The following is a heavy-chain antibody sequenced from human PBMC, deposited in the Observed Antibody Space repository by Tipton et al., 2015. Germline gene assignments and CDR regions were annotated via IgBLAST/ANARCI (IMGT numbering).Heavy chain of an antibody. D-gene: IGHD6-13*01. CDR1: GFTFSSFG. Sequence: SLRLSCAASGFTFSSFGMHWVRQAPGGGLEWVAVIWYDGNIKYYADSVKGRFSISRDNSKNTLYLQMDSLSAEDTAFYYCAKDSNIAAAGIDYWGPGNPGHRLL. CDR2: IWYDGNIK. J-gene: IGHJ4*02. CDR3: AKDSNIAAAGIDY. V-gene: IGHV3-33*06.